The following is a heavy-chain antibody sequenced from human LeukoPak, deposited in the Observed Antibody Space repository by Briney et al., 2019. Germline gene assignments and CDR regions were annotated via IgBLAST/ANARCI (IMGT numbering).Heavy chain of an antibody. J-gene: IGHJ4*02. CDR3: ARGFSDNWYIY. D-gene: IGHD6-13*01. Sequence: SETLSLTCTVSGGPISSYYWSWIRQPPGKGLEWIGHIYYSGSANYNPSLKRRVTISVDTSKIQFSLKLSSVTAADTAVYYCARGFSDNWYIYWGQGTLVTGSS. CDR2: IYYSGSA. CDR1: GGPISSYY. V-gene: IGHV4-59*08.